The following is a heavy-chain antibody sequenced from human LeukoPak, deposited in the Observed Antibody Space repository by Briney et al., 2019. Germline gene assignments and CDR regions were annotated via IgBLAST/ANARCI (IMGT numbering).Heavy chain of an antibody. V-gene: IGHV3-23*01. CDR3: ARVSQWLDFDY. Sequence: GRSLRLSCAASGFTFSSYAMSWVRQAPGKGLEWVSAISGSGGSTYYADSVKGRFTISRDNSKNTLYLQMNSLRAEDTAVYYCARVSQWLDFDYWGQGTLVTVSS. CDR2: ISGSGGST. D-gene: IGHD6-19*01. CDR1: GFTFSSYA. J-gene: IGHJ4*02.